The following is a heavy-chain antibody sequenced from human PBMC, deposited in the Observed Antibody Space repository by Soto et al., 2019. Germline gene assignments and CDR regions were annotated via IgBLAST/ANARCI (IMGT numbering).Heavy chain of an antibody. CDR2: ISSSSSTI. CDR1: GFTFNNYA. D-gene: IGHD3-3*01. Sequence: GGSLRLSCAASGFTFNNYAMNWVRQAPGKGLEWVSYISSSSSTIYYADSVKGRFTISRDNAKNSLYLQMNSLRDEDTAVYYCARDGFVYDFWSGYYPYYYGMDVWGQGTTVTVSS. V-gene: IGHV3-48*02. J-gene: IGHJ6*02. CDR3: ARDGFVYDFWSGYYPYYYGMDV.